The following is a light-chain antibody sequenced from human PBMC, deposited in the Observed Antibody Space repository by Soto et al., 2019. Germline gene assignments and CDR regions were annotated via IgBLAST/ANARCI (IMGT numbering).Light chain of an antibody. J-gene: IGKJ2*01. CDR1: QSIGNL. Sequence: DIEMTQSPSTLSASVGDRVTVTCRASQSIGNLLAWYQQKPGKAPNLLISDASNLEIGVPSRFSGSGSETAFTLTITSLQPEDFATYYCQQYKNYSPSTFGQGTKLDI. CDR3: QQYKNYSPST. V-gene: IGKV1-5*01. CDR2: DAS.